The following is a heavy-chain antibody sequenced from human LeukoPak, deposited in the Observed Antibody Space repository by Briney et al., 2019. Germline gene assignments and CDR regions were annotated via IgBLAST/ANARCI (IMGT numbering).Heavy chain of an antibody. CDR1: GFTVSSNY. D-gene: IGHD5-18*01. CDR2: IYSGGST. V-gene: IGHV3-66*01. CDR3: ARALLDTFDY. J-gene: IGHJ4*02. Sequence: GGSLRLSCAASGFTVSSNYMSWVRQAPGKGLEWVSVIYSGGSTYYADSVKGRFTISRDNSKNTLCLQMNSLRAEDTAAYYRARALLDTFDYWGQGTLVTVSS.